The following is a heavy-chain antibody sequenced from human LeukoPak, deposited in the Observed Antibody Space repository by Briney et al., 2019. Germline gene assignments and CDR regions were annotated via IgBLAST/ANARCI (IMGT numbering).Heavy chain of an antibody. J-gene: IGHJ4*02. CDR3: ASEGSGSFNPFDY. CDR1: GFTFSTYW. CDR2: IKQDGSEK. V-gene: IGHV3-7*01. D-gene: IGHD3-10*01. Sequence: GGSLRLSCAASGFTFSTYWMSWVRQAPGKGLEWVANIKQDGSEKYYVDSVKGRFTISRDNAKNSLYLQMNNLRAEDTAVYYCASEGSGSFNPFDYWGQGTLVTVSS.